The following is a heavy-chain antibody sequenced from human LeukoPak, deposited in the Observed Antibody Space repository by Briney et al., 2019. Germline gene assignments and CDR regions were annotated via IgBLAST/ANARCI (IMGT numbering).Heavy chain of an antibody. CDR3: ARDSRGGYYFDY. D-gene: IGHD3-10*01. Sequence: GGSLRLSCAASGFTFSSYSMNWVRQAPGKGLEWVSSISSSGSYIYYADSVKGRFTISRDNAKNSLYLQMNSLRAEDTAVYYCARDSRGGYYFDYWGQGTLVTVSS. J-gene: IGHJ4*02. V-gene: IGHV3-21*01. CDR1: GFTFSSYS. CDR2: ISSSGSYI.